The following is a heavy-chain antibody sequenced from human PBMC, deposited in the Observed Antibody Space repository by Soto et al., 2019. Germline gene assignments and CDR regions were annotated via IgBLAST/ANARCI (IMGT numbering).Heavy chain of an antibody. CDR2: VSTSGRST. CDR3: VKQAHGLDGVAFDY. CDR1: GFIFSEST. V-gene: IGHV3-64D*06. D-gene: IGHD2-15*01. J-gene: IGHJ4*02. Sequence: GGSLRLACSASGFIFSESTIYWVRQVPGKGLEAISAVSTSGRSTYYADSVKDRFTISRDNSKNTLFLQMGSLRPEDTAIYYCVKQAHGLDGVAFDYWGQGTQVTVSS.